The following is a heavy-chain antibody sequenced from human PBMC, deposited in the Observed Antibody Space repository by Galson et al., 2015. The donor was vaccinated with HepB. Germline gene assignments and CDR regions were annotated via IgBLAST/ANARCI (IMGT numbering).Heavy chain of an antibody. CDR2: ITNSGRST. V-gene: IGHV3-11*01. CDR1: GFTFSDYY. D-gene: IGHD2/OR15-2a*01. CDR3: ARESRGNYFTFDY. Sequence: SLRLSCAVSGFTFSDYYMSWIRQAPGKGLEWLSYITNSGRSTSYADSVKGRFTISRDNAKNSLYLEMNSLRAEDTAVYYCARESRGNYFTFDYWGQGTLVTDSS. J-gene: IGHJ4*02.